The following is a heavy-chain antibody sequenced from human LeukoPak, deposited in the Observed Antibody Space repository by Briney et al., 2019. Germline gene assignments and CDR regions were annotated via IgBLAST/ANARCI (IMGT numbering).Heavy chain of an antibody. CDR1: GFTFSSYA. J-gene: IGHJ4*02. CDR2: ISGSGGST. D-gene: IGHD3-10*01. Sequence: GGSLRLSCAASGFTFSSYAMSWVRQAPGKGLEWVSAISGSGGSTYYADSVKGRFTISRGNSKNTLYLQMNSLRAEDTAVYFCTTEEVRGVTAGVFEYWGQGTLVTVSS. V-gene: IGHV3-23*01. CDR3: TTEEVRGVTAGVFEY.